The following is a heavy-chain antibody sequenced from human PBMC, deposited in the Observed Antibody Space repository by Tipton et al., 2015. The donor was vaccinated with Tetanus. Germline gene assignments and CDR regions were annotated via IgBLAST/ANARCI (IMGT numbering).Heavy chain of an antibody. V-gene: IGHV3-30*04. J-gene: IGHJ6*02. D-gene: IGHD3-10*01. Sequence: SLRLSCAASGFTFSSYAMHWVRQAPGKGLEWVAVISYDGSNKYYADSVKGRFTISRDNSKNTLYLQMNSLRAEDTAVYYCAKDQVRAQYGMDVWGQGTTVTVSS. CDR1: GFTFSSYA. CDR2: ISYDGSNK. CDR3: AKDQVRAQYGMDV.